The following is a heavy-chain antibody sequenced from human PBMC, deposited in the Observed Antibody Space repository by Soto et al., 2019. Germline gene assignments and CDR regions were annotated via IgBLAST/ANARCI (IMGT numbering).Heavy chain of an antibody. CDR2: IIPILGIA. V-gene: IGHV1-69*02. CDR3: ARALGGYDQPPTYYYCYYMDV. D-gene: IGHD5-12*01. Sequence: QVQLVQSGAEVKKPGSSVKVSCKASGGTFSSYTISWVRQAPGQGLEWMGRIIPILGIANYAQKFQGRVTITAEKSTSTAYMELSSLRSEDTAVYYCARALGGYDQPPTYYYCYYMDVWGKGTTVTVSS. CDR1: GGTFSSYT. J-gene: IGHJ6*03.